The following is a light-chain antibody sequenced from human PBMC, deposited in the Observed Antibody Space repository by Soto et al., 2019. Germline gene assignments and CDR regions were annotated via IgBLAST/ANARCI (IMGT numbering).Light chain of an antibody. J-gene: IGLJ1*01. Sequence: QSALTQPRSVSGSPGQSVAISCTGTSSDVGGYNYVSWFQQHPGQAPKVMIYDVDKRPSGVPDRFSGSKSGNTAYLTISGLQAEDEADYYCCSYAGSPYVVGGGPKLTVL. CDR2: DVD. CDR3: CSYAGSPYV. CDR1: SSDVGGYNY. V-gene: IGLV2-11*01.